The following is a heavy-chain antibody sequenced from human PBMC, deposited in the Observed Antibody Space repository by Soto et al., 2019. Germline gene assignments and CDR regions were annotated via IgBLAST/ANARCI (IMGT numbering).Heavy chain of an antibody. V-gene: IGHV1-69*12. CDR1: GGTFSNYA. Sequence: QDQLVQSGAEVKKPGYSVRVSCKASGGTFSNYAISWVRQAPGEGLEWMGGIVPIFGTVNYAQKFQGRVTITADESTTTAYMELSSLISEDTAVYYCARVQAVPGIYNYYGLDVWGQGTTVTVSS. CDR3: ARVQAVPGIYNYYGLDV. J-gene: IGHJ6*02. CDR2: IVPIFGTV. D-gene: IGHD6-19*01.